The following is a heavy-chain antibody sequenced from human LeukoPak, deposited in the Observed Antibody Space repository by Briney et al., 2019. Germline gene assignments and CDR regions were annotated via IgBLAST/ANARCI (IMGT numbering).Heavy chain of an antibody. CDR3: SKDHVELVRGVLDY. CDR1: GFTFSSYA. V-gene: IGHV3-23*01. CDR2: ISGSAGST. J-gene: IGHJ4*02. D-gene: IGHD3-10*01. Sequence: PGGSLRLSCAASGFTFSSYAMSWVRQTPGKGLEWVSAISGSAGSTFYADSVKGRFTISRDNSKNTLYPQMNSLRAEDTAVYYCSKDHVELVRGVLDYWGQGTLVTVSS.